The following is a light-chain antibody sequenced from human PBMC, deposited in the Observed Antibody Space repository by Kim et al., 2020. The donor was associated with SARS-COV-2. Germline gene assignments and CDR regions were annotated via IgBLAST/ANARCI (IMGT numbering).Light chain of an antibody. J-gene: IGKJ4*01. V-gene: IGKV3-11*01. CDR3: QQRSNWLT. Sequence: SLSPRESATLSCRASQSVSSYLAWYQQKPGQAPRLLIYDASNRATGIPARFSGSGSGTDFTLTISSLEPEDFAVYYCQQRSNWLTFGGGTKVDIK. CDR2: DAS. CDR1: QSVSSY.